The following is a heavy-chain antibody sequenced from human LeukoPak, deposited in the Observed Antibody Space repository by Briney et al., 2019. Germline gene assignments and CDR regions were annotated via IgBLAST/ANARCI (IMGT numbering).Heavy chain of an antibody. Sequence: PSETLSLACAVYGGSFSGYYWSWIRQPPGKGLEWIGEINHSGSTNYNPSLKSRVTISVDTSKNQFSLKLSSVTAADTAVYYCARGRYNWNHLDNWFDPWGQGTLVTVSS. CDR1: GGSFSGYY. CDR3: ARGRYNWNHLDNWFDP. D-gene: IGHD1-14*01. CDR2: INHSGST. V-gene: IGHV4-34*01. J-gene: IGHJ5*02.